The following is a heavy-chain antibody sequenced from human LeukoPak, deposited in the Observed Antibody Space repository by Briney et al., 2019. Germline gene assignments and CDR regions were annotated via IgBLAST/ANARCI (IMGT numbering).Heavy chain of an antibody. J-gene: IGHJ4*02. CDR1: RFSFRNYW. D-gene: IGHD3-22*01. CDR3: ARWVTGSSGLDY. V-gene: IGHV3-7*01. CDR2: IKEDGSEK. Sequence: GGSLRLSCTASRFSFRNYWMGWVRQAPGKGLEWVANIKEDGSEKVYVDSVKGRFTISRDNAKNSLFLQMDSLRGEDTAVYYCARWVTGSSGLDYWGQGTLVTVSS.